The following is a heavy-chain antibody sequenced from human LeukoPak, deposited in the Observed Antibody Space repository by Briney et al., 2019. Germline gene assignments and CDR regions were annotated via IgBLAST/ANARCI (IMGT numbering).Heavy chain of an antibody. CDR2: INPNSGGT. D-gene: IGHD2-15*01. Sequence: ASVKVSCKASGYTFTGYYMHWVRQAPGQGLEWMGRINPNSGGTNYAQKFQGRVTMTRDTSISTAYMELRRLRSDDTAVYYCAAQYCSGGSCYDYWGQGTLVTVSS. CDR3: AAQYCSGGSCYDY. CDR1: GYTFTGYY. J-gene: IGHJ4*02. V-gene: IGHV1-2*06.